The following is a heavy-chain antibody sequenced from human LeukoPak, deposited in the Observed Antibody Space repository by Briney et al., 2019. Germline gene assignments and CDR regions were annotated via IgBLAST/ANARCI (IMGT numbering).Heavy chain of an antibody. CDR1: GGSISSYY. Sequence: KPSETLSLTCTVSGGSISSYYGSWIRQPPGKGLEWIGYISYSGGTNYNPSLKSRLTISRDTSKNQFSLKLSSVTAADTAVYYCARHYNYGDRFDYWGQGTLVTVSS. V-gene: IGHV4-59*01. D-gene: IGHD4-17*01. CDR2: ISYSGGT. CDR3: ARHYNYGDRFDY. J-gene: IGHJ4*02.